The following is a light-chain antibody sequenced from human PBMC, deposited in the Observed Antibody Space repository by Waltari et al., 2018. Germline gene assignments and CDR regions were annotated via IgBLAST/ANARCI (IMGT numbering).Light chain of an antibody. CDR3: QQYNHWPFT. CDR1: RSVSTN. V-gene: IGKV3-15*01. J-gene: IGKJ3*01. CDR2: GAS. Sequence: VLTQSPATLSVSPGERATHSCRARRSVSTNLPWYQQKPGPAPRLLINGASTRATGNPARFSGSGSATEFTLTITSLQSEDFAVYYCQQYNHWPFTFGPGTKVDVK.